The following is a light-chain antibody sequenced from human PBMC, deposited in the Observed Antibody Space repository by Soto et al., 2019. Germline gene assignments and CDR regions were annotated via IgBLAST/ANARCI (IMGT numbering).Light chain of an antibody. CDR1: SSDVGGYNY. V-gene: IGLV2-14*01. CDR3: SSYTCSITPYV. CDR2: DVS. Sequence: QSALTQPASVSGSPGQSITISCTGTSSDVGGYNYVSWYQQHPGKAPKLMIYDVSNRPSGVSNRFSGSKSGNTASLTISGLQAEDEADYYCSSYTCSITPYVFGTGSVVTV. J-gene: IGLJ1*01.